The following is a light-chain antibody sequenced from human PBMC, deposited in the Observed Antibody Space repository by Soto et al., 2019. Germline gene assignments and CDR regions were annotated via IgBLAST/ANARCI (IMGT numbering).Light chain of an antibody. CDR3: SSYASSNTWL. CDR2: DVS. J-gene: IGLJ2*01. V-gene: IGLV2-8*01. CDR1: SSDVGAYNY. Sequence: QSALTQPPSASGSPGQSVTISCTGTSSDVGAYNYVSWYQQHPGKAPKLMIYDVSKRPSGVPDRFSGSKSGNTASLTVSGLQAEDEADYYCSSYASSNTWLFGGGTKLTVL.